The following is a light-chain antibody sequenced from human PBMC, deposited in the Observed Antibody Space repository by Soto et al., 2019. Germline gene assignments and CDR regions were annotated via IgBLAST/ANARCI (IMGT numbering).Light chain of an antibody. V-gene: IGKV3-15*01. CDR3: QQYSNWPPAIT. CDR2: GSS. Sequence: EIVVTRTRATLSVSPGERPTLACTAAETISTNLAWFQRKPGKPPRLLIYGSSNRATGVPDRFSGSGSGTEFTLIISSLQSEAVALYYCQQYSNWPPAITCGQGTRLEIK. J-gene: IGKJ5*01. CDR1: ETISTN.